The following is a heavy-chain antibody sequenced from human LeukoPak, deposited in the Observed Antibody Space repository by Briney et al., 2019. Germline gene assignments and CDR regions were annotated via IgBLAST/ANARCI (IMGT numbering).Heavy chain of an antibody. CDR1: GGSVSSGSYY. V-gene: IGHV4-61*01. Sequence: SETLSLTCTVSGGSVSSGSYYWSWIRQPPGKGLEWIVYIYYSGSTNYNPSLKSRLTVPVNTSKNQFSLKLSSVTAADTAVYYGARAVEGYSYGLRWFDPWGQGTLVTVSS. CDR3: ARAVEGYSYGLRWFDP. D-gene: IGHD5-18*01. J-gene: IGHJ5*02. CDR2: IYYSGST.